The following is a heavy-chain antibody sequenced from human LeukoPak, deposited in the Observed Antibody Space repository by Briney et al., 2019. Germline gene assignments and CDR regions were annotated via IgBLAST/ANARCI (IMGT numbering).Heavy chain of an antibody. V-gene: IGHV3-33*01. Sequence: GGSLRLSCAASGYSFSSYAMHWVRQTPGKGLEWVALIGYDGNNEKYADSVKGRFTISRDNAKNSLYLQMNSLRAEDTALYHCARDGGAVAGGNWFDPWGQGTLVTVSS. CDR1: GYSFSSYA. CDR3: ARDGGAVAGGNWFDP. J-gene: IGHJ5*02. D-gene: IGHD6-19*01. CDR2: IGYDGNNE.